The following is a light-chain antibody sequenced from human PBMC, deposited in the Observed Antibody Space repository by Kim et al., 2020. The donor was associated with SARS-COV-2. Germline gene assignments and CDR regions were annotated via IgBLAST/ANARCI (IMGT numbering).Light chain of an antibody. CDR2: KAS. CDR1: QSISSW. J-gene: IGKJ1*01. Sequence: SASVGDGVTITCRASQSISSWLAWYKQEPGKAPKLLIYKASSLESGVPSRFSGSGSGTEFTLTISSLQPDDFATYYCQQYNSYPTFGQGTKVDIK. V-gene: IGKV1-5*03. CDR3: QQYNSYPT.